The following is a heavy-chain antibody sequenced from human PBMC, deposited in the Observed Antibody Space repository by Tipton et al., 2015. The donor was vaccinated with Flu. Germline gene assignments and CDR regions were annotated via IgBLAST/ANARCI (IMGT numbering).Heavy chain of an antibody. J-gene: IGHJ4*02. CDR2: MYYNGST. CDR1: GASIRSGGSY. Sequence: TLSLTCTVSGASIRSGGSYWSWIRQHPGKGLEWIGYMYYNGSTYYNPSLKSRVSISVDTSRNQFSLKLSSVTGADTAVYYCAKGSNYYDVIGYYYFFDDWGQGTLVPVSS. V-gene: IGHV4-31*03. D-gene: IGHD3-22*01. CDR3: AKGSNYYDVIGYYYFFDD.